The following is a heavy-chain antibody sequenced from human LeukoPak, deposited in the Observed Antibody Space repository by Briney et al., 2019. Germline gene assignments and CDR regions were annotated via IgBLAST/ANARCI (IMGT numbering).Heavy chain of an antibody. CDR1: GYTFTSYG. CDR2: ISAYNGNT. V-gene: IGHV1-18*01. J-gene: IGHJ4*02. Sequence: DPVKACCKASGYTFTSYGISWVRQSPGQGLEWMGWISAYNGNTNYAQKLQGRVTVTTDTFTSTAYMELRSLRSDDTAVYYCARGGVSSGWYGSYFDYWGQRPLLSVSS. D-gene: IGHD6-19*01. CDR3: ARGGVSSGWYGSYFDY.